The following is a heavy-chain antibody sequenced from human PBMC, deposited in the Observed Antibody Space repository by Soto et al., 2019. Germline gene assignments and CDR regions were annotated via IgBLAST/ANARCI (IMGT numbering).Heavy chain of an antibody. CDR1: GGSISSGGYY. V-gene: IGHV4-31*03. J-gene: IGHJ1*01. Sequence: PSETLSLTCTVSGGSISSGGYYWSWIRQHPGKGLEWIGYIYYSGSTYYNPSLKSRVTISVDTSKNQFSLKLSSVTAADTAVYYCARAVPRYCSGGSCYPAEYFQHWGQGTLVTVSS. CDR3: ARAVPRYCSGGSCYPAEYFQH. CDR2: IYYSGST. D-gene: IGHD2-15*01.